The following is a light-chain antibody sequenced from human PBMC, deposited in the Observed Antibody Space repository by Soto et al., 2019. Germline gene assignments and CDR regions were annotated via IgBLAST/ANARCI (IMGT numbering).Light chain of an antibody. V-gene: IGKV1-5*03. CDR3: QQYHSYPWT. CDR2: KAS. J-gene: IGKJ1*01. CDR1: QSIGSW. Sequence: DIQMTQSPSILSASVGDRVTITCRASQSIGSWLAWYQQKPGKAPNLLIYKASSLESGVPPRFSGSGSGTEFTLTVSSLQPDDFETYYCQQYHSYPWTFGQGTKVDIK.